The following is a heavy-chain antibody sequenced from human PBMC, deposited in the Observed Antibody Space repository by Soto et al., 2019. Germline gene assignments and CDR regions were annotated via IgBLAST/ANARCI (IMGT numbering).Heavy chain of an antibody. J-gene: IGHJ6*02. CDR2: ISYSGSNK. CDR3: VRGDREDIAVVVGARPGGDLMDF. D-gene: IGHD2-15*01. V-gene: IGHV3-30-3*01. Sequence: GGSLRLSCAASGFTLSSYAMHWVRQAPGKGLEWVTVISYSGSNKAYVDSVKGRFTIPRDNSKNTLYLQMNSLRAEDTAVYYCVRGDREDIAVVVGARPGGDLMDFWGHGTSVTVSS. CDR1: GFTLSSYA.